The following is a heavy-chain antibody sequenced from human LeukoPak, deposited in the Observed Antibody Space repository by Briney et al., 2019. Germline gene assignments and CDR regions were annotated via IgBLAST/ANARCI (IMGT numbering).Heavy chain of an antibody. CDR2: IYTSGNT. CDR3: ARDGSSSR. V-gene: IGHV4-4*08. CDR1: GGSISSYY. D-gene: IGHD6-19*01. Sequence: SETLSLTCTVSGGSISSYYWSWIRQPPGKGLEWIGRIYTSGNTHYNPSLKSRVTISADTSKNQFSLKLSSVTAADTAVYYCARDGSSSRWGQGILVTVSS. J-gene: IGHJ4*02.